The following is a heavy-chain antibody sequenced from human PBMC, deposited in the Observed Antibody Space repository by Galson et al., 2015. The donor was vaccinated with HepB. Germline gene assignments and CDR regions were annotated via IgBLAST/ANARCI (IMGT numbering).Heavy chain of an antibody. CDR3: AKDLEVNIVVVPALGY. J-gene: IGHJ4*02. V-gene: IGHV3-30*18. Sequence: SLRLSCAASGFTFSSYGMHRVRQAPGKGLEWVAVISYDGSNKYYADSVKGRFTISRDNSKNTLYLQMNSLRAEDTAVYYCAKDLEVNIVVVPALGYWGQGTLVTVSS. CDR2: ISYDGSNK. D-gene: IGHD2-2*01. CDR1: GFTFSSYG.